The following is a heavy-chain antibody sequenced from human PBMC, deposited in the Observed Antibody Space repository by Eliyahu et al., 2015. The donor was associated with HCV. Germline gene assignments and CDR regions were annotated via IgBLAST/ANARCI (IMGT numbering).Heavy chain of an antibody. D-gene: IGHD3-22*01. CDR3: ARDTNYYDSSGIDID. CDR1: GYTFTSYY. Sequence: QVQLVQSGAEVKKPGASVKVSCKASGYTFTSYYMHWVRQAPGQGLEWMGIINPSGGSTSYAQKFQGRVTMTRDTSTSTVYMELSSLRSEDTAVYYCARDTNYYDSSGIDIDWGQGTLVTVSS. V-gene: IGHV1-46*01. CDR2: INPSGGST. J-gene: IGHJ4*02.